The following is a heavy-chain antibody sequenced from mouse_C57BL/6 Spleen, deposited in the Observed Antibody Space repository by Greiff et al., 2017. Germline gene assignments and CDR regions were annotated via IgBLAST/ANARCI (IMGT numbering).Heavy chain of an antibody. CDR2: IDPSDSYT. D-gene: IGHD1-1*01. V-gene: IGHV1-69*01. J-gene: IGHJ2*01. Sequence: VQLQQPGAELVMPGASVKLSCKASGYTFTSYWMHWVKQRPGQGLEWIGEIDPSDSYTNYNQKFKGKSTLTVDKSSSTAYMQLSSLTSEDSAVYYCARLRVVATGFDYWGQGTTLTVSS. CDR3: ARLRVVATGFDY. CDR1: GYTFTSYW.